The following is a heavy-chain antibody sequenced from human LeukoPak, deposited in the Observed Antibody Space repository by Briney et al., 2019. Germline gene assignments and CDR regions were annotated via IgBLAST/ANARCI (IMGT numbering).Heavy chain of an antibody. D-gene: IGHD4-11*01. CDR2: ISGSGISR. J-gene: IGHJ4*02. V-gene: IGHV3-23*01. CDR3: AKRSGVYSDNSGVFDY. CDR1: GFTFSSYA. Sequence: GESLRLSCAASGFTFSSYAMTWVRQAPGKGLEWVSGISGSGISRGYADSVKGRFTISRDNSKNTVLLQMDSLRAEDTAIYYCAKRSGVYSDNSGVFDYWGQGSLVTVSS.